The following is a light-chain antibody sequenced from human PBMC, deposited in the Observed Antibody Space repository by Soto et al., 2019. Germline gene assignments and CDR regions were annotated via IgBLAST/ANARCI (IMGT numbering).Light chain of an antibody. Sequence: DIQMTQSPPSLSASVGDRVTITCRASQSISSYLNWYQQKPGKAPNLLIYAASSLQSGVPSRFSGSGSGIDFTLTISSLQPEDFATYYCQQSYSTPLSFGGGTKVEIK. V-gene: IGKV1-39*01. CDR1: QSISSY. J-gene: IGKJ4*01. CDR3: QQSYSTPLS. CDR2: AAS.